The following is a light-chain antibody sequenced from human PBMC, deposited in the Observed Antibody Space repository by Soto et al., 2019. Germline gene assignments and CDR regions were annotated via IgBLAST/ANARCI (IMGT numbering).Light chain of an antibody. J-gene: IGKJ1*01. CDR2: DAS. CDR1: QSIGLA. Sequence: EIVLTQSPGTLSLSPGEGATLSCSASQSIGLAIAWYQHKPGQAPRLLIFDASQRATGIPARFRGSGSGTDFTLSISSLEPEDFAVYYCQQRTDRPPWTFGQGTKVDIK. V-gene: IGKV3-11*01. CDR3: QQRTDRPPWT.